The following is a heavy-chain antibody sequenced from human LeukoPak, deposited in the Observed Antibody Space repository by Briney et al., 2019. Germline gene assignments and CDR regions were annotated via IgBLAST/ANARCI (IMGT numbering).Heavy chain of an antibody. D-gene: IGHD2-2*01. V-gene: IGHV1-8*01. Sequence: ASVKVSCKASGYTFTSYDINWVRQATGQGLDWMGWMNPNSGNTGYAQKFQGRVTMTRNTSISTAYMELSSLRSEDTAVYYCARVIRDIVVVPAAMKDWGQGTLVTVSS. J-gene: IGHJ4*02. CDR3: ARVIRDIVVVPAAMKD. CDR2: MNPNSGNT. CDR1: GYTFTSYD.